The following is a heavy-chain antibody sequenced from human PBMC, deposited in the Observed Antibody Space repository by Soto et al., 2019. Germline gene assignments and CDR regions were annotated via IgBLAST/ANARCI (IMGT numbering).Heavy chain of an antibody. CDR3: ARSTRSGFRPGTHRFNWFDP. V-gene: IGHV1-69*01. CDR2: IIPIFRTP. J-gene: IGHJ5*02. D-gene: IGHD5-12*01. Sequence: QVQLVQSGAEVKQPGSSVKVSCQASGVTFSSFAISWVRQAPGQGLEWMGGIIPIFRTPNYAQNFQGRVTITADESTSSVYMELSRLRSEDTAVYYCARSTRSGFRPGTHRFNWFDPWGQGTLVTVSS. CDR1: GVTFSSFA.